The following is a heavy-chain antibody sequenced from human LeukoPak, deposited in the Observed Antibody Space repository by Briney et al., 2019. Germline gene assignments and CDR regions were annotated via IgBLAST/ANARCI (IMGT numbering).Heavy chain of an antibody. CDR3: ARCIYSTHDSLDY. CDR2: IWYDGSNK. D-gene: IGHD5-12*01. J-gene: IGHJ4*02. Sequence: PGRSLRLSCAASGFTFSSYGMHWVRQAPGKGLEWVAVIWYDGSNKYYADSVKGRFTISRDNFKNVLYLQMNSLRAEDTAVYYCARCIYSTHDSLDYWGRGTLVTVSS. CDR1: GFTFSSYG. V-gene: IGHV3-33*01.